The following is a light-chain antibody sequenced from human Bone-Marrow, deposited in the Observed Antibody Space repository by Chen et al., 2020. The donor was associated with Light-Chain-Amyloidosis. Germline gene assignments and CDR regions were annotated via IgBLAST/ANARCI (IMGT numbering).Light chain of an antibody. CDR3: QQYYGTPFT. J-gene: IGKJ3*01. CDR1: QSVLYNSDHKNY. CDR2: WAS. Sequence: DIVVTQSPDSLVVSLGERATINCKSSQSVLYNSDHKNYLAWSQQKPGQPPKLLMYWASFRESGVPDRFSGSVSGTDFTLTISSLQAEDVAVYYCQQYYGTPFTFGPGTKVNV. V-gene: IGKV4-1*01.